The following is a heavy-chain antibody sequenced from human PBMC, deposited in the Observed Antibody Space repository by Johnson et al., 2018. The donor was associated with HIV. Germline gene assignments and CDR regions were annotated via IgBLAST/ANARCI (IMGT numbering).Heavy chain of an antibody. CDR1: GFTFSSYA. J-gene: IGHJ3*02. CDR3: ARGLAADAFDI. CDR2: ISYDGSNK. V-gene: IGHV3-30-3*01. D-gene: IGHD6-13*01. Sequence: QLVESGGGVVQPGRSLRLSCAASGFTFSSYAMHWVRQAPGKGLEWVAVISYDGSNKYYADSVKGRFTISRDNSKNTLYLQMNSLRAEDTAVYYCARGLAADAFDIWGQGTMVTVSS.